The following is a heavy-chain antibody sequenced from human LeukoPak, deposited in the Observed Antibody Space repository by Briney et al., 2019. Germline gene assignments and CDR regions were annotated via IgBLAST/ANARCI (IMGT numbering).Heavy chain of an antibody. CDR3: ARVLPPITVTISDYYYGMDV. CDR1: GYTFTDYY. Sequence: ASVKVSCKTSGYTFTDYYMHWVRQAPGQGLEWMGWINPNSGGTKYAQKFQGRVTMTRDTSISTAYMELSRLRSDDTAVYYCARVLPPITVTISDYYYGMDVWGQGTTVTVSS. D-gene: IGHD4-11*01. CDR2: INPNSGGT. J-gene: IGHJ6*02. V-gene: IGHV1-2*02.